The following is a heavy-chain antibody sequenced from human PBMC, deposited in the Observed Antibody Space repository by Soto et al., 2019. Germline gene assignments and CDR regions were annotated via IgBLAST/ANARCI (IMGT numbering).Heavy chain of an antibody. CDR3: ARALREELPIYYFDS. D-gene: IGHD1-7*01. Sequence: QVTLKESGPVLVKPTETLTLTCTVSGFSLSKARMGVSWIRQPPGKALEWLAHIFWNDERSSNTSLKSRLTISRDTSKSQVVLTMTNVDPVDTGTYFCARALREELPIYYFDSWGQGTLVTVSS. J-gene: IGHJ4*02. V-gene: IGHV2-26*01. CDR1: GFSLSKARMG. CDR2: IFWNDER.